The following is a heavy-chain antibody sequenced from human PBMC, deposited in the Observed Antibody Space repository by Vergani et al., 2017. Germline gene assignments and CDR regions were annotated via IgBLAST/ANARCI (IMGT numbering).Heavy chain of an antibody. CDR1: GFTFSSYE. D-gene: IGHD6-13*01. CDR2: ISSSGSTI. J-gene: IGHJ5*02. V-gene: IGHV3-48*03. Sequence: EVQLVESGGGLVQPGGSLRLSCAASGFTFSSYEMNWVRQAPGKGLEWVSYISSSGSTIYYADSVKGRFTISRDNAKNSLYLQMNSLRPEDTAVYYCARSEPSGYSSSRVANWFDPWGQGTLVTVSS. CDR3: ARSEPSGYSSSRVANWFDP.